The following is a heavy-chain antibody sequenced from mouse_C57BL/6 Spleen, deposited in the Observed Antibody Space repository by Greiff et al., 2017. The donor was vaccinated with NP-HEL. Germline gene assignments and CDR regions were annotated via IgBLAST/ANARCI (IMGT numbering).Heavy chain of an antibody. V-gene: IGHV14-2*01. CDR3: ARDYDGSSYHNYFDY. J-gene: IGHJ2*01. CDR2: IDPEDGET. Sequence: EVQLQQSGAELVKPGASVKLSCTASGFNIKDYYMHWVKQRTEQGLEWIGRIDPEDGETKYAPKFQGKATITADTSSNTAYLQLSSLTSEDTAVEYCARDYDGSSYHNYFDYWGQGTTLTVSS. CDR1: GFNIKDYY. D-gene: IGHD1-1*01.